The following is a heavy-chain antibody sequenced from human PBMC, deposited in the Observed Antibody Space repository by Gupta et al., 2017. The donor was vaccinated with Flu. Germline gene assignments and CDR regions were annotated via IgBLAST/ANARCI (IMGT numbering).Heavy chain of an antibody. V-gene: IGHV3-23*01. CDR2: INNSGGAT. J-gene: IGHJ4*02. Sequence: EVHLLESGGGFVQPGGSLRLSCAASGFAITNYAMSWVRQTPGKGLQWVSGINNSGGATYYADSVRGRFTVSRDNSDNTLYLQMDSLRAEDTALYYCAKDLYTVPGALDSWGQGTRVTVSS. D-gene: IGHD6-19*01. CDR1: GFAITNYA. CDR3: AKDLYTVPGALDS.